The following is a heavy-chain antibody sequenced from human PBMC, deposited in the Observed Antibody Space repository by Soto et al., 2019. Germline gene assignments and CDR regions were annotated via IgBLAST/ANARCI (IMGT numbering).Heavy chain of an antibody. D-gene: IGHD6-13*01. CDR1: GFTFSNYA. Sequence: EVQLLESGGGLIQPGGSLRLSCAASGFTFSNYAMNWVRQAPGKGMEWVSAISAGGSNTNYADSVKGRFTISSDNSKNTLYLQMNSLRAEDTAVYYCAKEYSTTFDYWGQGTLVNVSS. J-gene: IGHJ4*02. CDR3: AKEYSTTFDY. V-gene: IGHV3-23*01. CDR2: ISAGGSNT.